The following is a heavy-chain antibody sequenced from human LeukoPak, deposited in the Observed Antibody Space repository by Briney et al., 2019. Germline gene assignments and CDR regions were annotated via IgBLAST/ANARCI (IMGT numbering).Heavy chain of an antibody. D-gene: IGHD3-10*01. CDR3: AMNDYGSGSYRDY. V-gene: IGHV4-34*01. CDR1: GGSFSGYY. J-gene: IGHJ4*02. Sequence: SETLSLTCAVYGGSFSGYYWSWIRQPPGKGLEWIGEINHSGSTNYNPSLKSQVTISVDTSKNQFSLKLSSVTAADTAVYYCAMNDYGSGSYRDYWGQGTLVTVSS. CDR2: INHSGST.